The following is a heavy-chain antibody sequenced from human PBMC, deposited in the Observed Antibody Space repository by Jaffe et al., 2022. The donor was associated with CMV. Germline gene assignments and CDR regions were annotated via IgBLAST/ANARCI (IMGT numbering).Heavy chain of an antibody. CDR2: IYYSGST. CDR1: GGSISSYY. J-gene: IGHJ6*03. Sequence: QVQLQESGPGLVKPSETLSLTCTVSGGSISSYYWSWIRQPPGKGLEWIGYIYYSGSTNYNPSLKSRVTISVDTSKNQFSLKLSSVTAADTAVYYCARGSGDNYDFWSGYYTRYYYYYMDVWGKGTTVTVSS. D-gene: IGHD3-3*01. CDR3: ARGSGDNYDFWSGYYTRYYYYYMDV. V-gene: IGHV4-59*01.